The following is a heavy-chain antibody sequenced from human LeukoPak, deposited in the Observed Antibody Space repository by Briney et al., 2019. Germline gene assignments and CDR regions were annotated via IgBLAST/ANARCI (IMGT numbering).Heavy chain of an antibody. V-gene: IGHV3-23*01. D-gene: IGHD1-26*01. CDR1: GFTFSSYA. CDR2: ISGSGGST. J-gene: IGHJ4*02. Sequence: GGSLRLPCAASGFTFSSYALSWVRQAPGKGLEWVSAISGSGGSTYYADSVKGRFTISRDNSKNTLYLQMNSLRAEDTAVYYCAKRGGLLLSFTGWGQGTLVTVSS. CDR3: AKRGGLLLSFTG.